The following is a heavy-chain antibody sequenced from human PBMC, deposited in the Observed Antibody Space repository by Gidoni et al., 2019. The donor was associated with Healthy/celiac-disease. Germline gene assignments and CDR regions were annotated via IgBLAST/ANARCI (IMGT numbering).Heavy chain of an antibody. J-gene: IGHJ6*02. V-gene: IGHV1-46*01. Sequence: QVQLVQSGAEVKKPGASVTVSCKASGYTFTSYYMRWVPQAPGQGLEWMGIINPSGGSTSYAQKFQGRVTMTRDTSTSTVYMELSSLRSEDTAVYYGAREREDILTGYYKARYYYYGMDAWGQGTTVTVSS. D-gene: IGHD3-9*01. CDR1: GYTFTSYY. CDR2: INPSGGST. CDR3: AREREDILTGYYKARYYYYGMDA.